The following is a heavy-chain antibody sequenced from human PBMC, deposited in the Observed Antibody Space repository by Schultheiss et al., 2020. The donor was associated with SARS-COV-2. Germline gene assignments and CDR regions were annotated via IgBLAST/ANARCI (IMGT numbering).Heavy chain of an antibody. J-gene: IGHJ4*02. V-gene: IGHV3-23*01. Sequence: GGSLRLSCAASGFTFSSYAMSWVRQTPGKGLEWVSGISGSGGATYYADSVTGRFIISRDDSKNTLLLQMNSLRAEDTAVYYCARPARVGPVAGTPHLYYWGQGTLVTVSS. CDR1: GFTFSSYA. D-gene: IGHD6-19*01. CDR3: ARPARVGPVAGTPHLYY. CDR2: ISGSGGAT.